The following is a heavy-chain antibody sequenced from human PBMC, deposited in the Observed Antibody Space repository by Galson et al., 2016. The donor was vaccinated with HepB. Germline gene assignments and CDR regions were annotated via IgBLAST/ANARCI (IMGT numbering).Heavy chain of an antibody. V-gene: IGHV3-30*04. CDR2: ISYDGSKK. J-gene: IGHJ4*03. D-gene: IGHD3-22*01. CDR1: GFRFSGYA. CDR3: ARDGDVPSDYYDSSGRGYFDC. Sequence: SLRLSCAASGFRFSGYAMHWVRQAPGKGLEWVAVISYDGSKKYYADSVKGRFTISRDNSKNTLYLQMNSLRAEDTAVYYCARDGDVPSDYYDSSGRGYFDCWGHGTLVSVSS.